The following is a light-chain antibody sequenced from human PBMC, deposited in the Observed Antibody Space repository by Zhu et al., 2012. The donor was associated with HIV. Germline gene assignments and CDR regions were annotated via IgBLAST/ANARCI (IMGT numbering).Light chain of an antibody. Sequence: IVLTQSPGTVSLSPGERATLSCRTSQSIFGTYLAWYRQNLARLPKLLMYSASSRATGIPDRFSGSGSGTDFTLTISRLEPEDVAVYYCQQFGSSPYTFGQGTKAGDQT. J-gene: IGKJ2*01. V-gene: IGKV3-20*01. CDR1: QSIFGTY. CDR3: QQFGSSPYT. CDR2: SAS.